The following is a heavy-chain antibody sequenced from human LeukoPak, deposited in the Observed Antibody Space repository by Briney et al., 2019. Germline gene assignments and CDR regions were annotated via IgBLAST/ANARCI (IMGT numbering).Heavy chain of an antibody. V-gene: IGHV3-48*04. CDR3: AKTGSGGSCYDY. CDR2: ISAGSSTK. D-gene: IGHD2-15*01. J-gene: IGHJ4*02. Sequence: PGGSLRLSCAAFRFTFSSNGMNWVRQAPGKGLEWISYISAGSSTKFYADSVRGRFTISRDNAKSSLYLQMSSLRAEDTALYYCAKTGSGGSCYDYWGQGTLVTVSS. CDR1: RFTFSSNG.